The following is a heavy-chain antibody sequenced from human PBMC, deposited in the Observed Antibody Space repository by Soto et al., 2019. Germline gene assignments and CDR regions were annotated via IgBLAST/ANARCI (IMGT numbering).Heavy chain of an antibody. CDR1: GFTVSSNY. V-gene: IGHV3-53*01. J-gene: IGHJ6*02. D-gene: IGHD6-6*01. Sequence: PVGSLRLSCAASGFTVSSNYMSWVRQAPGKGLEWVSVIYSGGSTYYADSVKGRFTISRDNSKNTLYLQMNSLRAEDTAVYYCARGYSSSSEDYYYYGMDVWGQGTTVTVSS. CDR3: ARGYSSSSEDYYYYGMDV. CDR2: IYSGGST.